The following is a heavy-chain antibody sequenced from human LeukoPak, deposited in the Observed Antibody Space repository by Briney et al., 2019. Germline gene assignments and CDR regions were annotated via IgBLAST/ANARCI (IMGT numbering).Heavy chain of an antibody. CDR3: AREGAVAGTGGGFDP. V-gene: IGHV3-53*01. J-gene: IGHJ5*02. CDR1: GFTVSSNY. Sequence: GGSLRLSCAASGFTVSSNYMSWVRQAPGKGLEWVSVIYSGGSRYYADSVKGRFTISRDNSKNTLYLQMNSLRAEDTAVYYCAREGAVAGTGGGFDPWGQGTLVTVSS. D-gene: IGHD6-19*01. CDR2: IYSGGSR.